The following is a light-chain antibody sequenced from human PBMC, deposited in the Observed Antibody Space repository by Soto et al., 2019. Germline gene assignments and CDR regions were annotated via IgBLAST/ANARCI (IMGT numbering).Light chain of an antibody. CDR1: QFIISSY. V-gene: IGKV3-20*01. Sequence: DIVLTQSPGTLSLSPGERDTLSCRASQFIISSYLAWFQQKPGQAPRLRIYGASSRATGIPDRFSGSGSVTDFTLTISRLEPEDFAVYYCQQYGSSPLTFGPGTKVDIK. J-gene: IGKJ3*01. CDR3: QQYGSSPLT. CDR2: GAS.